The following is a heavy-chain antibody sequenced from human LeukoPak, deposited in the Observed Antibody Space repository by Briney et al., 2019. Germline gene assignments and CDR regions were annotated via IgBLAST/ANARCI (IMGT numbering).Heavy chain of an antibody. CDR3: AKDSWDIVVVPAAIIDY. J-gene: IGHJ4*02. CDR1: GFTFSIYG. D-gene: IGHD2-2*02. V-gene: IGHV3-30*18. Sequence: GGSLRLSCAASGFTFSIYGMHRVRQAPGKGLEWVAVISYDGSNKYYADSVKGRFTISRDNSKNTLYLQMNSLRAEDTAVYYCAKDSWDIVVVPAAIIDYWGQGTLVTVSS. CDR2: ISYDGSNK.